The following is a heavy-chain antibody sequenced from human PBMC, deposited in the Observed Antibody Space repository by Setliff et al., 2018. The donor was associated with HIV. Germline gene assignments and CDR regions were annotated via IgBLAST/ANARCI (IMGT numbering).Heavy chain of an antibody. CDR2: INDSGST. D-gene: IGHD3-10*01. V-gene: IGHV4-34*01. J-gene: IGHJ6*03. Sequence: SETLSLTCAVYGGSFSGYYWSWICQNPGTGLEWIGEINDSGSTAYNPSLQSRVTISIDTSRNEFSLKLSSVTAADTALYFCARGARQSHLSMVRGVVTVDHRYYYIDVWGQGTTVTVSS. CDR1: GGSFSGYY. CDR3: ARGARQSHLSMVRGVVTVDHRYYYIDV.